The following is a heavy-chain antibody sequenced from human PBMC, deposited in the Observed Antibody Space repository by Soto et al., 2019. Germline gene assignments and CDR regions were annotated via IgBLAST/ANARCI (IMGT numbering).Heavy chain of an antibody. J-gene: IGHJ2*01. Sequence: QAPLVQSGAEVKKPGASVKVSCQAGGYTFADYGISWVRQAPGQGLEWMGWIGTYNGNTNYAQNLQDRVTMTTDTSTNTAYMELRSLRSDDTALYYCARCYCSVGSCYTCWHFDLWGRGTLLTVSS. D-gene: IGHD2-15*01. CDR2: IGTYNGNT. CDR3: ARCYCSVGSCYTCWHFDL. V-gene: IGHV1-18*01. CDR1: GYTFADYG.